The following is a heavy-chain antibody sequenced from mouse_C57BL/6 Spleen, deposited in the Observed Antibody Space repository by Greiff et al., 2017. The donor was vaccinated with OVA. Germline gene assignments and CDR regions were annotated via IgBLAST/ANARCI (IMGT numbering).Heavy chain of an antibody. J-gene: IGHJ4*01. Sequence: QVQLKESGPGLVQPSQSLSITCTVSGFPLTSYGVHWVRQSPGKGLEWLGVIWSGGSTDYTAAFISRLSISKDNSKSQVFFKMNSLQADDTAIYYCARKDRYDYFYAMDYWGQGTSVTVSS. CDR1: GFPLTSYG. CDR2: IWSGGST. V-gene: IGHV2-2*01. D-gene: IGHD2-4*01. CDR3: ARKDRYDYFYAMDY.